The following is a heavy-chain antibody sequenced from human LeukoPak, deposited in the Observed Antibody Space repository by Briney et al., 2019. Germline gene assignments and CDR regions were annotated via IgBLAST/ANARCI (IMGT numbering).Heavy chain of an antibody. CDR2: IIPNLGTT. D-gene: IGHD3-22*01. CDR3: ATTNDGGGYQWGDFFDF. V-gene: IGHV1-69*11. J-gene: IGHJ4*02. CDR1: GGTSNSHA. Sequence: SVRVSCKASGGTSNSHAISWVRQAPGQGLEWMGRIIPNLGTTNRAQNFQDRVTLTADESTNTAYMELTSLTSDDTAVYYCATTNDGGGYQWGDFFDFWGQGTLVTVSS.